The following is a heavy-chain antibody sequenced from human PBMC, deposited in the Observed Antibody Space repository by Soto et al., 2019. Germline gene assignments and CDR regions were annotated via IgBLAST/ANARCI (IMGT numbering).Heavy chain of an antibody. Sequence: GGSLRLSCAASGFTFSSYAMSWVRQAPGKGLEWVSAISGSGGSTYYADSVKGRFTISRDNSKSTLYLQMNSLRAEDTAVYYCAKDRIAAAGTWYYFDYWGQGTLVTVSS. CDR2: ISGSGGST. CDR3: AKDRIAAAGTWYYFDY. CDR1: GFTFSSYA. V-gene: IGHV3-23*01. J-gene: IGHJ4*02. D-gene: IGHD6-13*01.